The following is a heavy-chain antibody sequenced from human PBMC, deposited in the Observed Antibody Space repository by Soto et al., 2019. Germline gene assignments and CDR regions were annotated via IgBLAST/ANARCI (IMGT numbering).Heavy chain of an antibody. CDR1: GYSISSGYY. D-gene: IGHD6-25*01. V-gene: IGHV4-38-2*01. CDR2: IYHSGST. J-gene: IGHJ2*01. Sequence: SETLSLTCAVSGYSISSGYYWGWIRQPPGKGLEWIGSIYHSGSTYYNPSLKSRVTISVDTSKNQFSLKLSSVTAADTAVYYCARAADFDLWGRGALVTVSS. CDR3: ARAADFDL.